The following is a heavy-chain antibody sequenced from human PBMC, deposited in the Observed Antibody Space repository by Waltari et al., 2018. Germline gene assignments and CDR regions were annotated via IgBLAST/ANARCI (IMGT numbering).Heavy chain of an antibody. D-gene: IGHD2-21*02. CDR3: ARHQDWVVVSATWFDP. V-gene: IGHV4-39*01. Sequence: QLRLQESGPGLVKPSDTLSLTCTVSGGSISSTNYSWGVIRQPPGKGLEWIGSIYYSGNTYYNPSLKSRVTMSADTSKNQFSLKLSSVTAADTAVYYCARHQDWVVVSATWFDPWGQGTLVTVSS. J-gene: IGHJ5*02. CDR2: IYYSGNT. CDR1: GGSISSTNYS.